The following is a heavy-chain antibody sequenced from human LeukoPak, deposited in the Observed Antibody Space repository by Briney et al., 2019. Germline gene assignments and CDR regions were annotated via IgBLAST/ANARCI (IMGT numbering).Heavy chain of an antibody. V-gene: IGHV1-18*01. CDR2: ISAYNGNT. CDR3: ARDQSIVVALSYYYYGMDV. CDR1: GYTFTSYG. Sequence: GASVKVSCKASGYTFTSYGISWVRQAPGQGLEWMGWISAYNGNTNYAQKLQGRVTMTTDTSTSTAYMELRSLRSDDTAVYYCARDQSIVVALSYYYYGMDVWGQGTTVTVSS. D-gene: IGHD2-15*01. J-gene: IGHJ6*02.